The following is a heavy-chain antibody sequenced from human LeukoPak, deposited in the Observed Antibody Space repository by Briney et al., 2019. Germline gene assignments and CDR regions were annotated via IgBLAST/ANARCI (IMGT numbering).Heavy chain of an antibody. CDR2: INHSGST. CDR3: ARGGGSSSSWKRPVDY. CDR1: GGSSSGYY. D-gene: IGHD6-13*01. Sequence: SETLSLTCAVYGGSSSGYYWSWIRQPPGKGLEWIGEINHSGSTNYNPSLKSRVTISVDTSKNQFSLKLSSVTAADTAVYYCARGGGSSSSWKRPVDYWGQGTLVTVSS. V-gene: IGHV4-34*01. J-gene: IGHJ4*02.